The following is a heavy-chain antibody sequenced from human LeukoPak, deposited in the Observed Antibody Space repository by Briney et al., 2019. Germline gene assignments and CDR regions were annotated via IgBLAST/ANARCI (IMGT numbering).Heavy chain of an antibody. D-gene: IGHD6-19*01. V-gene: IGHV1-69*06. J-gene: IGHJ4*02. Sequence: ASVKVSCKASGYTFTSYYMHWVRQAPGQGLEWMGGIIPIFGTANYPQKFQGRVTITADKSTSTAYMELSSLRSEDTAVYYCARTLGQWLVENPVYYFDYWGQGTLVTVSS. CDR1: GYTFTSYY. CDR3: ARTLGQWLVENPVYYFDY. CDR2: IIPIFGTA.